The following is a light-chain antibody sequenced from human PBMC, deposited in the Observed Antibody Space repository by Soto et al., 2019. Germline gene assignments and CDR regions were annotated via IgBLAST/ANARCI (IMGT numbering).Light chain of an antibody. V-gene: IGKV2D-29*01. J-gene: IGKJ4*01. Sequence: VLSQTPLSLSVTPGQPASISCRSNQSLLHTDGKDHLYWFLQKPGQPPQLLIYEVSNRFSVVTERFSGSGSGTDFTLKISRLEAEDVGVYYCMQSTYLPLTFGGGTKLEIK. CDR2: EVS. CDR1: QSLLHTDGKDH. CDR3: MQSTYLPLT.